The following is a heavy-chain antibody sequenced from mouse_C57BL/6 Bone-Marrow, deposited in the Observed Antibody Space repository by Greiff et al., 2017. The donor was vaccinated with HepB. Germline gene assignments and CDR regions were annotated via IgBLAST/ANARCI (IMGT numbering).Heavy chain of an antibody. V-gene: IGHV5-6*01. Sequence: EVQGVESGGDLVKPGGSLKLSCAASGFTFSSYGMSWVRQTPDKRLEWVATISSGGSYTYYPDSVKGRFTISRDNATNTLYLQMSSLKSEDTAMYYCATFAYWGQGTLVTVSA. J-gene: IGHJ3*01. CDR1: GFTFSSYG. CDR3: ATFAY. CDR2: ISSGGSYT.